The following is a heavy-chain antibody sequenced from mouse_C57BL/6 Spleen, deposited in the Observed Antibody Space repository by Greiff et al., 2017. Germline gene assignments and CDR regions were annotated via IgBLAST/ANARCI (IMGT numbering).Heavy chain of an antibody. CDR3: ARGCNYWYFDV. V-gene: IGHV1-69*01. J-gene: IGHJ1*03. CDR1: GYTFTSYW. Sequence: QVQLQQPGAELVMPGASVKLSCKASGYTFTSYWMHWVKQRPGQGLEWIGEIDPSDSYTKYNQKFKGKSTWTVDKSSSTAYMELSSLTSEDSAVYYCARGCNYWYFDVWGTGTTVTVSS. CDR2: IDPSDSYT.